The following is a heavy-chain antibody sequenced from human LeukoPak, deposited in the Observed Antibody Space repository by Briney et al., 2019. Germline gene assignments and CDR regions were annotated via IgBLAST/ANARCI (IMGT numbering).Heavy chain of an antibody. CDR2: INNDGSTT. CDR1: GFTFSNYW. V-gene: IGHV3-74*01. D-gene: IGHD1-26*01. Sequence: GGSLRLSCAASGFTFSNYWMHWVRQTPGKGLVWVSRINNDGSTTSYADSVKGRFTISRDNAKNSLYLQMNSLRAEDTAVYYCARDPSIVGAPYFDYWGQGTLVTVSS. CDR3: ARDPSIVGAPYFDY. J-gene: IGHJ4*02.